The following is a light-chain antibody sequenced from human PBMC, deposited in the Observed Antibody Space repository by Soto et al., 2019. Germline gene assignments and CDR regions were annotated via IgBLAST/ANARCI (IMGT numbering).Light chain of an antibody. Sequence: DIPMTQSPSSLSASVGDRVTITCRASQGISNFLAWYQQKPGKVPKLLISAASTLQSGVPSRFSGSGSGTDFTLTITSPQPEDVATYYCQKYSSVITFGQGTRLEIK. CDR2: AAS. V-gene: IGKV1-27*01. CDR1: QGISNF. J-gene: IGKJ5*01. CDR3: QKYSSVIT.